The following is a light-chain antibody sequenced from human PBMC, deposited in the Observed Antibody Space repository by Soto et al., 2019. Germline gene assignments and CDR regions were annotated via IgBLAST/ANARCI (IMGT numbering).Light chain of an antibody. V-gene: IGLV2-14*01. Sequence: QSALTQPASVSGAPGQSITISCTGTSSDVGGYNYVSWYQQHPGKAPKLMIYDVSNRPSGVPNRFSSSKSGNTASLTISGLQAEDEADYYCSSYTSSSSYVFGTGTKVTVL. CDR2: DVS. CDR1: SSDVGGYNY. J-gene: IGLJ1*01. CDR3: SSYTSSSSYV.